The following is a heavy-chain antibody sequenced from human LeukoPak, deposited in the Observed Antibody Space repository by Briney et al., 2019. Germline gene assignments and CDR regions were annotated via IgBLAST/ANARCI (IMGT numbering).Heavy chain of an antibody. V-gene: IGHV6-1*01. CDR3: ARDARTTVSTGAYFMEV. CDR2: TFYRSKWNN. J-gene: IGHJ6*03. D-gene: IGHD4-17*01. CDR1: GDSVSSNSAA. Sequence: SQTLSLTCALSGDSVSSNSAAWGWIRQSPTRGLEWLGRTFYRSKWNNDYAVFVKSRIAINADTSKNQFSLQLNSVTPEDTAVYYCARDARTTVSTGAYFMEVWGKGTTVTVSS.